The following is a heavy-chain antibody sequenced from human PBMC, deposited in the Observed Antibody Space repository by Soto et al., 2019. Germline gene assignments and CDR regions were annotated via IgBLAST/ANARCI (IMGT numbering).Heavy chain of an antibody. D-gene: IGHD1-7*01. J-gene: IGHJ4*02. CDR1: GGSFTSNNW. CDR3: ASRDPGTSVDY. Sequence: SETLSLTCAVSGGSFTSNNWWTWVRQPPGQGPEWIGEIYRTGSTNYNPSLKSRVTISLDKSENQFSLKVTSLTAADTAVYYCASRDPGTSVDYWGQGTLVTVSS. CDR2: IYRTGST. V-gene: IGHV4-4*02.